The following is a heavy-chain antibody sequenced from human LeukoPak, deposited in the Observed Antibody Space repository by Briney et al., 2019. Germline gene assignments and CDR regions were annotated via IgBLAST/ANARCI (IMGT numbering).Heavy chain of an antibody. J-gene: IGHJ4*02. D-gene: IGHD3-10*01. V-gene: IGHV3-30-3*01. CDR1: GFTVRSYG. Sequence: GRSLRLSCAASGFTVRSYGFHWVRQAPGKGLEWVAVISNDGSSKYYADSVKVRFTISRDNSKNTVYLQVNRLRPEDTAVYYCARGDYYGSGSFNDYWGQGTLVTVSS. CDR2: ISNDGSSK. CDR3: ARGDYYGSGSFNDY.